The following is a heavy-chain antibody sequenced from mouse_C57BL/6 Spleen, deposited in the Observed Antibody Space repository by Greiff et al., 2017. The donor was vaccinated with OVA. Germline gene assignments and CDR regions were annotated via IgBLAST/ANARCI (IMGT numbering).Heavy chain of an antibody. V-gene: IGHV1-26*01. CDR2: INPNNGGT. J-gene: IGHJ4*01. CDR3: ARFGWGYAMDY. Sequence: EVQLQQSGPELVKPGASVKISCKASGYTFTDYYMNWVKQSHGKSLEWIGDINPNNGGTSYNQKFKGKATVTVDKSSSKAYMELRSLTSEDSAVYYCARFGWGYAMDYWGQGTSVTVSS. CDR1: GYTFTDYY.